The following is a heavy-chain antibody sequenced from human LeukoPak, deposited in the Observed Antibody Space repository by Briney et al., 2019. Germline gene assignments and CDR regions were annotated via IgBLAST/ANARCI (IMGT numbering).Heavy chain of an antibody. J-gene: IGHJ4*02. V-gene: IGHV2-5*02. CDR1: GFSLCTSGVG. CDR3: AHTSPTMVRGVAFDY. CDR2: IYWDDDK. Sequence: SGPTLVKPTQTLTLTCTFSGFSLCTSGVGVGWIRQPPGKALEWLALIYWDDDKRYRPSLKSRLTITKDTSKNQVVLTMTNMDPVDTATYYFAHTSPTMVRGVAFDYWGQGTLVTVSS. D-gene: IGHD3-10*01.